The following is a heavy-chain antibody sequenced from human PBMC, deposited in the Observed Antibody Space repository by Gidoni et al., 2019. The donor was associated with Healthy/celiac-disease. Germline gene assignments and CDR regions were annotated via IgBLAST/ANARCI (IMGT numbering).Heavy chain of an antibody. D-gene: IGHD1-26*01. CDR3: AKDGSGSYLDY. CDR1: GFTFSSYG. CDR2: ISYDGSNK. J-gene: IGHJ4*02. Sequence: QVQLVESGGGVVQPGRSLRLSCAASGFTFSSYGMHWGRQAPGKGLEGVSVISYDGSNKYYADSVKGRFTISRDNSKNTLYLQMNSLRAEDTAVYYCAKDGSGSYLDYWGQGTLVTVSS. V-gene: IGHV3-30*18.